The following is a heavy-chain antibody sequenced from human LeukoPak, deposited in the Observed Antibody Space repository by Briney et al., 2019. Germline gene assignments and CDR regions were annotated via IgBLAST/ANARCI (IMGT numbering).Heavy chain of an antibody. CDR3: VTYYYGSGSTYYYYYYMDV. J-gene: IGHJ6*03. CDR2: INPNSGGT. D-gene: IGHD3-10*01. Sequence: GASVKVSCKASGYTFTGYYMHWVRQAPGQGLEWMGWINPNSGGTNYAQKFQGRVTMTRDTSISTAYMELSRLRSDDTAVYYCVTYYYGSGSTYYYYYYMDVWGKGTTVTVSS. V-gene: IGHV1-2*02. CDR1: GYTFTGYY.